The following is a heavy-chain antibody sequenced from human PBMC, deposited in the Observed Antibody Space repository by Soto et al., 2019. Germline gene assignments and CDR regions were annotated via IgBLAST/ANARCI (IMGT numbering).Heavy chain of an antibody. CDR1: GFTFTNYA. J-gene: IGHJ5*02. D-gene: IGHD3-3*01. V-gene: IGHV3-23*01. Sequence: EVQLSESGGDLRQPGGSLRLSCAASGFTFTNYAMTWVRQTPGKGLEWVSGISASGGLKYYADSVQGRFTVSRDNSKNILYLQLDNLRDEDTALYYYAREVGAPSGWLDPWGQGTQVTVSS. CDR3: AREVGAPSGWLDP. CDR2: ISASGGLK.